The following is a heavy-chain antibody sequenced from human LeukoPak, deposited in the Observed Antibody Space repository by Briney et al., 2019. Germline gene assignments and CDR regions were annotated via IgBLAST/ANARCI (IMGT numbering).Heavy chain of an antibody. CDR1: GASISSRSYY. Sequence: SETLSLTCSVSGASISSRSYYWGWIRQPPGEGLEWIGSIYYSGSTYYNPSLKRRLTMSVDTSKNQFSLKLASVTAADTAVYYCARERGSPPHFDPWGRGTLVTVSS. CDR3: ARERGSPPHFDP. V-gene: IGHV4-39*07. D-gene: IGHD5-12*01. J-gene: IGHJ5*02. CDR2: IYYSGST.